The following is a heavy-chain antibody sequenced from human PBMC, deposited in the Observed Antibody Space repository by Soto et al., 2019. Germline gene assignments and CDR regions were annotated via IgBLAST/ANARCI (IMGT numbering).Heavy chain of an antibody. Sequence: ASVKVSCKASGYTFTSYGISWVRQAPGQGLEWMGWISAYNGNTNYAQKLQGRVTMTTDTSTSTAYMELRSLRSDDTAVYYCARESLHPCYYGSGSYCAGMDVWGQGTMVTVSS. J-gene: IGHJ6*02. CDR3: ARESLHPCYYGSGSYCAGMDV. CDR1: GYTFTSYG. D-gene: IGHD3-10*01. CDR2: ISAYNGNT. V-gene: IGHV1-18*01.